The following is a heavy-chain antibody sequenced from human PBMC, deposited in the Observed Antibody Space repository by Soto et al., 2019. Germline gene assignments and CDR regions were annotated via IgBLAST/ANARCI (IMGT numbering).Heavy chain of an antibody. Sequence: GGSLRLSCAASGFTFSSYAMSWVRQAPGKGLEWVSAISGSGGSTYYADSVKGRFTISRDNSKNTLYLQMNSLRAEDTAVYYCAKDVSGDYVKFDAFDIWGQGTMVTVSS. CDR3: AKDVSGDYVKFDAFDI. D-gene: IGHD4-17*01. CDR1: GFTFSSYA. CDR2: ISGSGGST. V-gene: IGHV3-23*01. J-gene: IGHJ3*02.